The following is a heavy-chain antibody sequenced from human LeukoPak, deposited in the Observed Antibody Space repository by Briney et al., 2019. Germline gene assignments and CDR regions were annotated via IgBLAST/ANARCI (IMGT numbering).Heavy chain of an antibody. J-gene: IGHJ4*02. CDR3: ARVLGSVLDY. CDR1: GFAVSSNY. V-gene: IGHV3-53*01. D-gene: IGHD3-10*01. CDR2: IYSGGST. Sequence: PGGSLRLSCAASGFAVSSNYMSWVRQAPGKGLEWVSIIYSGGSTYYADSVKGRFTISRDNSKNTLSLQLNSLRAEDTAVYYCARVLGSVLDYWGQGTLVTVSS.